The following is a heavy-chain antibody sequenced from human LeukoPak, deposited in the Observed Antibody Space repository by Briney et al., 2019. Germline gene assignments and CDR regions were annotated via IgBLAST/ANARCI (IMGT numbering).Heavy chain of an antibody. CDR1: GGSFSSGGYS. V-gene: IGHV4-30-2*01. CDR2: IYHSGST. Sequence: SETLSLTCAVYGGSFSSGGYSWSWIRQPPGKGLEWIGYIYHSGSTYYNPSLKSRVTISVDRSKSQFSLKLSSVTAADTAVYYCARARGYCSSTSCYPDYWGQGTLVTVSS. CDR3: ARARGYCSSTSCYPDY. J-gene: IGHJ4*02. D-gene: IGHD2-2*01.